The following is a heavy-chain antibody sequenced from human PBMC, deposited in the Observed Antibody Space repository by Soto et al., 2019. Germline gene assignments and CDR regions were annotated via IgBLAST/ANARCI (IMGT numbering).Heavy chain of an antibody. D-gene: IGHD3-22*01. V-gene: IGHV3-15*01. J-gene: IGHJ4*01. Sequence: GGFLRLSCAASGFTFSDRCRSWIRQPPGKGLEWVGRIKSKTDGGTTDYAEPVKGRFAISRDDSNSMVYLQMNSLKIEDTAVYYCTTDSYSTIIIVRFDYWGHGTLVTISS. CDR1: GFTFSDRC. CDR3: TTDSYSTIIIVRFDY. CDR2: IKSKTDGGTT.